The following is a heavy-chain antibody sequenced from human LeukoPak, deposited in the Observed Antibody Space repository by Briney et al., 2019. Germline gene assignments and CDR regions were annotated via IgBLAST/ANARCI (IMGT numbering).Heavy chain of an antibody. V-gene: IGHV5-10-1*01. J-gene: IGHJ3*02. CDR1: GYSFGNYW. CDR2: IDPSDSYS. D-gene: IGHD3-22*01. Sequence: GESLKFSCKGSGYSFGNYWISWVRQMPGKGLEWMGTIDPSDSYSNYSPSLQGHVTILADKSISTAYLQWSSLKASDTAIYYCASGITTSRYGFDIWRQGTMVSVSS. CDR3: ASGITTSRYGFDI.